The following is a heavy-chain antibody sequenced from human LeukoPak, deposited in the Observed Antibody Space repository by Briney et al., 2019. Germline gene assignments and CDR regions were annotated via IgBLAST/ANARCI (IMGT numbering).Heavy chain of an antibody. CDR2: IYYSGST. J-gene: IGHJ4*02. D-gene: IGHD5-24*01. Sequence: SETLSLTCTVSGGSISSSSYYWGWIRQPPGKGLEWNGSIYYSGSTYYNPSLKSRVTISVDTSKNQFSLKLSSVTAADTAVYYCARRRDGYNYNYWGQGTLVTVSS. CDR3: ARRRDGYNYNY. V-gene: IGHV4-39*01. CDR1: GGSISSSSYY.